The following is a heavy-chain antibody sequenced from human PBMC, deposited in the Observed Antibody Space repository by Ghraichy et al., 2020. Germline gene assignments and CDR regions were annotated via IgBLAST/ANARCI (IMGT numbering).Heavy chain of an antibody. CDR3: ARVSTSNLFDY. CDR1: GYTFFTYY. Sequence: ASVKVSCRASGYTFFTYYMHWVRQSRVQVLEWMGMINPSGGGTIYAQNFQGRVTMTSDTSTSTVYMDLSSLRSEDMAVYYCARVSTSNLFDYWGQGTLVTSSS. J-gene: IGHJ4*02. V-gene: IGHV1-46*01. CDR2: INPSGGGT. D-gene: IGHD6-6*01.